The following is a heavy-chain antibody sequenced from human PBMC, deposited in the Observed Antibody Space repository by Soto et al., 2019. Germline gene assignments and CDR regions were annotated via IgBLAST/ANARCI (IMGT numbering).Heavy chain of an antibody. Sequence: SETLSLTCTVSGGSISSGGYYWSWIRQHPGKGLEWIGYIYYSGSTYYNPSLKSRVTISVDTSKNQFSLKLSSVTAADTAVYYCARDQGSRYYYDSSGYYWGFDPWGQGTLVTVSS. D-gene: IGHD3-22*01. CDR1: GGSISSGGYY. CDR2: IYYSGST. J-gene: IGHJ5*02. CDR3: ARDQGSRYYYDSSGYYWGFDP. V-gene: IGHV4-31*03.